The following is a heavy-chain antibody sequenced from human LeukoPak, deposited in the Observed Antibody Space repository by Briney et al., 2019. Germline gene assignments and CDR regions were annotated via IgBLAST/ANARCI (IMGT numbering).Heavy chain of an antibody. V-gene: IGHV3-11*04. J-gene: IGHJ4*02. D-gene: IGHD3-10*01. Sequence: GGSLRLSCAASGFTFSDYYMTWIRQAPGRGLEWASYFSRSGSRIYYADSVKGRFTISRDNAKNSLYLQMNSLRAEDTAVYYCARDIVGFGGYEYWGQGTQVTVSS. CDR1: GFTFSDYY. CDR2: FSRSGSRI. CDR3: ARDIVGFGGYEY.